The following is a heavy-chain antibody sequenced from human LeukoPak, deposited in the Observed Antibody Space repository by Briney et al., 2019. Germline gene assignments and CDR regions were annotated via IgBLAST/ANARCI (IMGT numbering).Heavy chain of an antibody. CDR2: IKKDGSEI. CDR3: ARAGGYYYDSSGLSSDY. V-gene: IGHV3-7*01. D-gene: IGHD3-22*01. J-gene: IGHJ4*02. CDR1: GFAFSTYW. Sequence: GGSLRLSCAASGFAFSTYWMSWVRQAPGKGLEWVANIKKDGSEIYYVDSVKGRFTISRDNAKNSLYLQMNSLRAEDTAVYYCARAGGYYYDSSGLSSDYWGQGTLVTVSS.